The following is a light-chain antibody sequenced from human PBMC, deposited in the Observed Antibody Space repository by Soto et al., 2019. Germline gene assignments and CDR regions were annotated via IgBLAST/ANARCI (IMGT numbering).Light chain of an antibody. Sequence: AIQLTHPPSPLYASLVARVTIHXXASQGISSALAWYQQKPGKAPKLLIYDASSLESGVPSRFSGSGSGTDFTLTISSLQPEDFATYYCQQFNNYPITFGQGTRLEIK. J-gene: IGKJ5*01. CDR2: DAS. CDR1: QGISSA. V-gene: IGKV1D-13*01. CDR3: QQFNNYPIT.